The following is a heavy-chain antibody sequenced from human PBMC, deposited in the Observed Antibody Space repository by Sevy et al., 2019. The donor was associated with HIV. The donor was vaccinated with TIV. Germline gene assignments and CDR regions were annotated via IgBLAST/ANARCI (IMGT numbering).Heavy chain of an antibody. Sequence: GGSLRPSCAASGFTFSSYSMNWVRRAPGKGLEWLSYISSSSRTIYYADSVKGRFTISRYNAKNSLYLQMTSLRVEDTGLYYCARDRYGDYDFDYWGQGTLVTVSS. D-gene: IGHD4-17*01. CDR2: ISSSSRTI. V-gene: IGHV3-48*04. CDR1: GFTFSSYS. J-gene: IGHJ4*02. CDR3: ARDRYGDYDFDY.